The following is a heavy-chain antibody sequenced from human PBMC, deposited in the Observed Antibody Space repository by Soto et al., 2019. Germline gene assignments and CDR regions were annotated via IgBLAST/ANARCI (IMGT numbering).Heavy chain of an antibody. CDR2: IYSGGST. J-gene: IGHJ6*03. CDR1: GFTVSSNY. CDR3: ARVGVIEDYYYYMDV. Sequence: GGSLRLSCAASGFTVSSNYMSWVRQAPGKGLEWVSVIYSGGSTYYADSVKGRFTISRDNSKNTLYLQMNSLRAEDTAVYYCARVGVIEDYYYYMDVWGKGTTVTVSS. D-gene: IGHD3-10*01. V-gene: IGHV3-66*01.